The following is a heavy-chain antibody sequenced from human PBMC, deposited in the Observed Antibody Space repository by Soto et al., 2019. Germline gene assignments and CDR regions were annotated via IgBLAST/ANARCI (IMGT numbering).Heavy chain of an antibody. CDR1: GYTFTSYD. D-gene: IGHD3-10*01. CDR3: ARVTYYPDAFDI. J-gene: IGHJ3*02. Sequence: QVQLVKSGAEVKKPGSSVKVSCKASGYTFTSYDINWVRQATGQGLEWMGWMNPNIGNTGYAQKFQGRVTMTRNTSISTSYMELSRLRSEDTAVYYCARVTYYPDAFDIWCQGTMVTVSS. V-gene: IGHV1-8*01. CDR2: MNPNIGNT.